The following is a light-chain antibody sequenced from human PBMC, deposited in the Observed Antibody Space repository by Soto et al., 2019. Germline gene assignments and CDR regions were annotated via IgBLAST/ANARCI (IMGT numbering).Light chain of an antibody. Sequence: DIVMTQSPDSLAVSLGERATINCKSSQSVLYRSNNKNYLAWYQQRPGQPPKLLIYWASTRESGVPDRFSGSGSGTDFSLTITSLQAEDVAGYYGHQDESTPPTFGQGTKWEIK. CDR3: HQDESTPPT. V-gene: IGKV4-1*01. CDR1: QSVLYRSNNKNY. CDR2: WAS. J-gene: IGKJ2*01.